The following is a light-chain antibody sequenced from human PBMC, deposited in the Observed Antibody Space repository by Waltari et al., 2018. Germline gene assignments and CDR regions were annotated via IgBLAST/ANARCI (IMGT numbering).Light chain of an antibody. CDR1: SSNIGAGFE. CDR2: ASY. Sequence: QSVLTQPPSVSGAPGPRVTIPCTGTSSNIGAGFEVFWYQQLPGSAPKLLIFASYKRSSGVPDRISGSTSGTSAFLAITGLQAEDEADYYCQSYDSSLSGRVFGGGTRLTVL. J-gene: IGLJ3*02. CDR3: QSYDSSLSGRV. V-gene: IGLV1-40*01.